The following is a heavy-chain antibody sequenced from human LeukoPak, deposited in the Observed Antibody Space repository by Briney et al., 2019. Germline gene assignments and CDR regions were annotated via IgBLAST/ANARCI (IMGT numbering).Heavy chain of an antibody. D-gene: IGHD4-17*01. J-gene: IGHJ3*02. Sequence: PSETLSLTCTVSGYSISSGYYWGWIRQPPGKGLEWIGSIYHSGSTYYNPSLKSRVTISVDTSKNQFSLKLSSVTAADPAVYYCARDGTYGDYGGVAFDIWGQGTMVTVSS. CDR2: IYHSGST. CDR3: ARDGTYGDYGGVAFDI. CDR1: GYSISSGYY. V-gene: IGHV4-38-2*02.